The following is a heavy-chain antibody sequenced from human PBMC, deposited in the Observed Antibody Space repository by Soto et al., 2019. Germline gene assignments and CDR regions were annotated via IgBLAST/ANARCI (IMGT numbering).Heavy chain of an antibody. J-gene: IGHJ4*02. CDR2: INPSGGST. Sequence: ASVKVSCKASGYTFTSYYMYWVRQAPGQGLEWMGIINPSGGSTSYAQKFQGRVTMTRDTSTSTVYMELSSLRSEDTAVYYCARAPPYYDILTGYYPLGYWGQGTLVTVPQ. D-gene: IGHD3-9*01. CDR3: ARAPPYYDILTGYYPLGY. V-gene: IGHV1-46*03. CDR1: GYTFTSYY.